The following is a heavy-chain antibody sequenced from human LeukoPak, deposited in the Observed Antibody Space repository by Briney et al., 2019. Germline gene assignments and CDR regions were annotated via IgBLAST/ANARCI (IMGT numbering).Heavy chain of an antibody. J-gene: IGHJ4*02. CDR1: GGSFSGYY. CDR2: INHSGNT. Sequence: SETLSLTCAVYGGSFSGYYWSWIRRSPAKGLEWIGEINHSGNTNYNPSLKSRLTISIDTTKHQFSLKLRSVTAADTAVYYCARHHEQWLVRGFDYWGQGTLGTVSS. D-gene: IGHD6-19*01. V-gene: IGHV4-34*01. CDR3: ARHHEQWLVRGFDY.